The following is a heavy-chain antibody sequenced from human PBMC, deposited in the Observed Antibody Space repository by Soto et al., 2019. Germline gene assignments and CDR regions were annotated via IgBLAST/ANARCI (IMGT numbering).Heavy chain of an antibody. V-gene: IGHV1-8*01. CDR2: MNPNSGNT. J-gene: IGHJ4*02. CDR1: GYTFTSYD. D-gene: IGHD6-13*01. CDR3: ARGLSWQQLEYGDDY. Sequence: ASVKVSCTASGYTFTSYDINWVRQATGQGLEWMGWMNPNSGNTGYAQKFQGRVTMTRNTSISTAYMELSSLRSEDTAVYYCARGLSWQQLEYGDDYWGQGTLVTVSS.